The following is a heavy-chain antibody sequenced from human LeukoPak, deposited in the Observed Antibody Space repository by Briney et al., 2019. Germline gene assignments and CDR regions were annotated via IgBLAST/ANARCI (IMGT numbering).Heavy chain of an antibody. CDR2: IYYSGST. CDR1: GGSFSGYY. Sequence: SETLSLTCAVYGGSFSGYYWGWIRQPPGKGLEWIGSIYYSGSTYYNPSLKSRVTISVDTSKNQFSLKLSSVTAADTAVYYCARHLSSRTYYYDSSGYYYAYQFDYWGQGTLVTVSS. CDR3: ARHLSSRTYYYDSSGYYYAYQFDY. V-gene: IGHV4-39*01. D-gene: IGHD3-22*01. J-gene: IGHJ4*02.